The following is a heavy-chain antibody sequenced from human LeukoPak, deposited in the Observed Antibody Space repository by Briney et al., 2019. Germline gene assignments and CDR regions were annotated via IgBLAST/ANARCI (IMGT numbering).Heavy chain of an antibody. Sequence: ASVKVSCKVSGYTLTELSMHWVRQAPGKGLEWMGGFDPEDGETIYAQKFQGRVTITEDTSTDTAYMELSSLRPEDTAVYYCATGGYLTATWGQGTLVTVSS. CDR1: GYTLTELS. CDR3: ATGGYLTAT. V-gene: IGHV1-24*01. D-gene: IGHD1-1*01. J-gene: IGHJ4*02. CDR2: FDPEDGET.